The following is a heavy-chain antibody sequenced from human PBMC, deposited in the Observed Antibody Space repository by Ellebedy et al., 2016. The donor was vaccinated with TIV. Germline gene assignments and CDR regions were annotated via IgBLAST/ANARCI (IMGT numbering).Heavy chain of an antibody. CDR1: GLTVSDNY. D-gene: IGHD1-26*01. J-gene: IGHJ6*02. V-gene: IGHV3-53*01. Sequence: PGGSLRLSCAASGLTVSDNYMNWVRQAPGKGLEWLSGIYSNGDAYYAASVKGRFTISRDNSKNTLYLQMNSLRAEDTAVYYCAKDYSGIRGLDVWGQGTTATVSS. CDR2: IYSNGDA. CDR3: AKDYSGIRGLDV.